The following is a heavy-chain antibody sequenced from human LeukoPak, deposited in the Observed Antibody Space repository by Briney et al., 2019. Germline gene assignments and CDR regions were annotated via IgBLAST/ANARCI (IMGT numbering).Heavy chain of an antibody. Sequence: PSETLSLTCAVSGYSISSGYFWGWIRQPPGKGLEWIGSIYHSGGTYYNPSLKSRLTISADTSKSQVSLKLTSVTAADTAIYYCASIYSLWSGFFDFWGQGTLVTVSS. D-gene: IGHD3-3*01. CDR3: ASIYSLWSGFFDF. CDR2: IYHSGGT. CDR1: GYSISSGYF. J-gene: IGHJ4*02. V-gene: IGHV4-38-2*01.